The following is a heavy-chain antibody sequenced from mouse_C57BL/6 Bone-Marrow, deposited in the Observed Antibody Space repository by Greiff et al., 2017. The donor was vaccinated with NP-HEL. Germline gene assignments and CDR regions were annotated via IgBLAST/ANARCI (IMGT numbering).Heavy chain of an antibody. CDR3: ARDRYYDYLFDY. Sequence: EVQLKESGPGLVKPSQSLSLTCSVTGYSITSGYYWNWIRQFPGNKLEWMGYISYDGSNNYNPSLKNRISITRDTSKNQFFLKLNSVTTEDTATYYCARDRYYDYLFDYWGQGTTLTVSS. J-gene: IGHJ2*01. V-gene: IGHV3-6*01. CDR2: ISYDGSN. CDR1: GYSITSGYY. D-gene: IGHD2-4*01.